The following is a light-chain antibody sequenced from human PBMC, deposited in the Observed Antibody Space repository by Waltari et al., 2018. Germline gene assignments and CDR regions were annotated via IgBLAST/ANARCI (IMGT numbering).Light chain of an antibody. CDR1: QTVNIF. CDR2: SAS. V-gene: IGKV1-39*01. J-gene: IGKJ1*01. Sequence: AITCRASQTVNIFLNWYQQTPGNAPKLLIYSASSLQSGAPSRFSGSGFGTNFTLTISSLQPEDFTTYYCQQSYSSPLTFGQGTKVEIK. CDR3: QQSYSSPLT.